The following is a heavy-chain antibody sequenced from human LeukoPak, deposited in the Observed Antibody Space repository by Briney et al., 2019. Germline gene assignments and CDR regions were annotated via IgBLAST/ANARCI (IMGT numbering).Heavy chain of an antibody. CDR2: INHSGST. Sequence: PSETLSLTCAVYGGSFSGYYWSWIRQPPGKGLEWIGEINHSGSTNYNPSLKSRVTMSVDTSKNQFSLKLSSVTAADTAVYYCARGPSLSPYYDFWSGYFTPWGQGTLVTVSS. D-gene: IGHD3-3*01. V-gene: IGHV4-34*01. CDR1: GGSFSGYY. CDR3: ARGPSLSPYYDFWSGYFTP. J-gene: IGHJ5*02.